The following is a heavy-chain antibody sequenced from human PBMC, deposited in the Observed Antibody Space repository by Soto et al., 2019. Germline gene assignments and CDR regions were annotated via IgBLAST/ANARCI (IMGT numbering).Heavy chain of an antibody. V-gene: IGHV3-48*02. Sequence: GGSLRLSCAASGFTFSSYSMNWVRQAPGKGLEWVSYISSSSSTIYYADSVKGRFTISRDNAKNSLYLQMNSLRDEDTAVYYCARDQAYYYGSGSYYGMDVWGQGTTVTAP. J-gene: IGHJ6*02. CDR2: ISSSSSTI. CDR3: ARDQAYYYGSGSYYGMDV. CDR1: GFTFSSYS. D-gene: IGHD3-10*01.